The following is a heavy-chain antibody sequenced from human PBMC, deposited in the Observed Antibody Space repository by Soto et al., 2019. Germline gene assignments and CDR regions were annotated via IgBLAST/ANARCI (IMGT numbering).Heavy chain of an antibody. V-gene: IGHV4-34*01. CDR1: GGSFSGYY. CDR3: ARINRYCSSTSCPPDY. CDR2: INHSGST. D-gene: IGHD2-2*01. Sequence: SETLSLNGAVYGGSFSGYYWSWIRQPPGKGLEWIGEINHSGSTNYNPSLRSRVTISVDTSKNQFSLKLSSVTAADTAVYYCARINRYCSSTSCPPDYWGQGTLVTVSS. J-gene: IGHJ4*02.